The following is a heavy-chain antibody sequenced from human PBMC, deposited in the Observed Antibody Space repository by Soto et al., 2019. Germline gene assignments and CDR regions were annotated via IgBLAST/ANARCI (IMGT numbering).Heavy chain of an antibody. Sequence: EVQLLESGGGLVQPGGSLRLSCSSSGFIFGSYAMAWVRQPPGKGLEWVSGASRSGAYTFYAPSVRGRFSISRDNSRDTLWLQMDSLRVEDTALYCWEKYTVTEDLGEHWGKGGLVTVSS. CDR1: GFIFGSYA. D-gene: IGHD4-17*01. J-gene: IGHJ4*02. CDR3: EKYTVTEDLGEH. CDR2: ASRSGAYT. V-gene: IGHV3-23*01.